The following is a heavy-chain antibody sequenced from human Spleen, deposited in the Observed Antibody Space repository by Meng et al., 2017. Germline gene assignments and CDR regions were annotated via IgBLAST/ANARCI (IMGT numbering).Heavy chain of an antibody. CDR3: ARPPPPDILVVTDAFDI. CDR1: GYTLSSDG. Sequence: QVQLVLSGAEVKKPGASVKVSCEASGYTLSSDGFSWFRQAPGQGLEWMGWINTYNGDTVYAQKFQGRVTMTTDTSTSTAYMELSRLRSDDTAVYFCARPPPPDILVVTDAFDIWGQGTMVTVSS. D-gene: IGHD2-21*02. J-gene: IGHJ3*02. CDR2: INTYNGDT. V-gene: IGHV1-18*01.